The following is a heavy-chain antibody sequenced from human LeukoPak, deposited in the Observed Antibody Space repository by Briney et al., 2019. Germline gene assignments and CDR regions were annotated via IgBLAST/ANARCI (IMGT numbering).Heavy chain of an antibody. CDR1: GFTFTDYY. J-gene: IGHJ4*02. Sequence: PGGSLRLSCAASGFTFTDYYMSWIRQAPGKGLEWLSYISSSGSTIYYADSVKGRFTISRDNAKNSLYLQMNSLRAEDTAVYYCASRPGYSSSWSAFDYWGQGTLVTVSS. D-gene: IGHD6-13*01. V-gene: IGHV3-11*04. CDR2: ISSSGSTI. CDR3: ASRPGYSSSWSAFDY.